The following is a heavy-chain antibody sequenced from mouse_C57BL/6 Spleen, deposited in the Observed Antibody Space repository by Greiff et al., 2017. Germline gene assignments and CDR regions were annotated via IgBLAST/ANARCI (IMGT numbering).Heavy chain of an antibody. V-gene: IGHV3-6*01. CDR2: ISYDGSN. Sequence: EVKLQESGPGLVKPSQSLSLTCSVTGYSITSGYYWNWIRQFPGNKLEWMGYISYDGSNNYNPSLKNRISITRDTSKNQFFLKLNSVTTEDTATYYCARDDRVFDYWGQGTTLTVSS. CDR1: GYSITSGYY. D-gene: IGHD2-14*01. J-gene: IGHJ2*01. CDR3: ARDDRVFDY.